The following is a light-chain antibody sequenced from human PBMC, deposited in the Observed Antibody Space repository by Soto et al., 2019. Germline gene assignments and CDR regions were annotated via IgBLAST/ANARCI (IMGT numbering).Light chain of an antibody. J-gene: IGLJ3*02. CDR2: EVS. Sequence: QSALTQPPSVSGSPGQSVTISCTGTSSDVGSYNRVSWYQQPPGTAPKLMIYEVSNRPSGVPDRFSGSKSGNTASLTISGLQAEDEAHYYCQSYDNSLSGSWVFGGGTKLTVL. CDR1: SSDVGSYNR. V-gene: IGLV2-18*02. CDR3: QSYDNSLSGSWV.